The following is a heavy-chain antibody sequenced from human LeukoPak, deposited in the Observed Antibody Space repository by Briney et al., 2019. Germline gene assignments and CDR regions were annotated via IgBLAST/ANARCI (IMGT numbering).Heavy chain of an antibody. CDR1: GFTFSTYW. D-gene: IGHD6-6*01. V-gene: IGHV3-74*01. J-gene: IGHJ4*02. CDR2: IDTDGSST. Sequence: GGSLRLSCAASGFTFSTYWMHWVRQAPGKGLVWVSRIDTDGSSTVCADSVKGRFTISRDNAKNTLYLQMDSLRAEDTAVYYCARGRYSSSPPDCWGQGTLVTVSS. CDR3: ARGRYSSSPPDC.